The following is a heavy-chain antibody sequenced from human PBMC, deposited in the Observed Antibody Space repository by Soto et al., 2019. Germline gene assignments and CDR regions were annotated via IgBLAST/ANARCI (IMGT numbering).Heavy chain of an antibody. CDR3: SRRHRSWTNGVCYPNWFDP. CDR1: GGSISSSSYY. Sequence: PSETLSLTCTVSGGSISSSSYYWGWIRQPPGKGLEWIGSIYYSGSTYYNPSLKSRVTISVDTSKNQLSLKLSSVTAADTAVYYCSRRHRSWTNGVCYPNWFDPWGQGILVTVS. D-gene: IGHD2-8*01. J-gene: IGHJ5*02. CDR2: IYYSGST. V-gene: IGHV4-39*01.